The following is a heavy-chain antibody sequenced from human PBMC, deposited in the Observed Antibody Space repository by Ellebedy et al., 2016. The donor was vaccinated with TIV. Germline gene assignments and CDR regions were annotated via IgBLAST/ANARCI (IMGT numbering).Heavy chain of an antibody. D-gene: IGHD3-22*01. CDR3: AKDFEGAYYYDEGFDP. CDR2: INTDGSST. V-gene: IGHV3-74*01. J-gene: IGHJ5*02. CDR1: GFTLSGYW. Sequence: GGSLRLSCVASGFTLSGYWMHWVRQVPGKGLVWLARINTDGSSTSYADTVEGRFTISRDNSKTTLYLQMDSLRVDDTAVYYCAKDFEGAYYYDEGFDPWGQGALVTVSS.